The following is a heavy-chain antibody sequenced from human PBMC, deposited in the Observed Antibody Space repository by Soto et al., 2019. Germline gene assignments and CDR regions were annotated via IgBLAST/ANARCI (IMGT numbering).Heavy chain of an antibody. J-gene: IGHJ4*02. CDR2: ISGSGTTA. CDR1: GFVFSSYA. V-gene: IGHV3-23*01. Sequence: PGGSLRLSCAASGFVFSSYAMSWVRQAPGKGLEWVSAISGSGTTAYYADSVKGRFIFSRDNPKNTMYLQMNSLRAEDTAVYFCARAKAGAGIRFDFWGQGTPVTVSS. D-gene: IGHD6-19*01. CDR3: ARAKAGAGIRFDF.